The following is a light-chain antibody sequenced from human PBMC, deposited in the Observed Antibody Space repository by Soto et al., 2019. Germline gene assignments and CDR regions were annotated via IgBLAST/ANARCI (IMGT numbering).Light chain of an antibody. V-gene: IGKV2-30*02. CDR2: KGS. CDR1: QSLVHSDGIAY. Sequence: DVVMTQSPLSLPVTLGQPASISCRSNQSLVHSDGIAYFSWFQQRPGRSPRRLIYKGSNRGSWVPARVRGSGSGTDFALKISRVEAEDVGVYYCMQGPLRPITFGQGTRLEI. CDR3: MQGPLRPIT. J-gene: IGKJ5*01.